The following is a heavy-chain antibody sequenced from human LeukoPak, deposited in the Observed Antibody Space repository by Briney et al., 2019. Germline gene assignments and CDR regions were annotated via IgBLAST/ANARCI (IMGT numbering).Heavy chain of an antibody. CDR3: ARYWRAGNYYYDY. Sequence: GGSLRLSCAASGFPFSNSCMGWVRQAPGKGLEWVANIKEDGSDKYYVDSVKGRFTISRDNAESSLFLQKNSLRAEDTAVYYCARYWRAGNYYYDYWGQGTLVTVSS. J-gene: IGHJ4*02. V-gene: IGHV3-7*01. CDR2: IKEDGSDK. D-gene: IGHD6-19*01. CDR1: GFPFSNSC.